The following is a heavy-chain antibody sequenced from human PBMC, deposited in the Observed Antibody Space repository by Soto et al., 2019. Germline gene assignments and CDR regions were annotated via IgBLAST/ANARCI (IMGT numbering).Heavy chain of an antibody. J-gene: IGHJ4*02. CDR2: IYYSGST. Sequence: QVQLQESGPGLVKPSQTLSLTCTVSGGSISSGGSYWSWIRQHPGKGLEWIGYIYYSGSTYYNPSLKSRVTIPVDTLKNQFSLKLRSWTAADTAVYYCARGGGGDYDFWSGYYVASFDYWGQGTLVTVSS. V-gene: IGHV4-31*03. CDR3: ARGGGGDYDFWSGYYVASFDY. D-gene: IGHD3-3*01. CDR1: GGSISSGGSY.